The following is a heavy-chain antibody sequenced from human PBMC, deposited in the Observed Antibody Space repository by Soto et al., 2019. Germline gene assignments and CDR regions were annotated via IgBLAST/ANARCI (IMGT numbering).Heavy chain of an antibody. J-gene: IGHJ3*02. CDR1: GFTFSSYA. V-gene: IGHV3-30-3*01. Sequence: HPGGSLRLSCAASGFTFSSYAMHWVRQAPGKGLEWVAVISYDGSNKYYADSVRGRFTISRDNSKNTLYLQMNSLRAEDTAVYYCARDMSLTMVRGVSHAFDIWGQGTMVTVSS. CDR2: ISYDGSNK. D-gene: IGHD3-10*01. CDR3: ARDMSLTMVRGVSHAFDI.